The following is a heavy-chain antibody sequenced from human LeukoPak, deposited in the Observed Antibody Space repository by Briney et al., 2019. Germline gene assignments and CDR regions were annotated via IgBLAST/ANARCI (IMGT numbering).Heavy chain of an antibody. CDR1: GFTFSRYG. CDR2: ISGGGGDT. V-gene: IGHV3-23*01. CDR3: ARDHGEEGDYSFDY. J-gene: IGHJ4*02. Sequence: TGGSLRLSCAASGFTFSRYGMSWVRQAPGKGLEWVSAISGGGGDTYYADSAKGRFTISRDNSKNTLYLQMNSLRAEDTAVYYCARDHGEEGDYSFDYWGQGTLVTVSS. D-gene: IGHD3-10*01.